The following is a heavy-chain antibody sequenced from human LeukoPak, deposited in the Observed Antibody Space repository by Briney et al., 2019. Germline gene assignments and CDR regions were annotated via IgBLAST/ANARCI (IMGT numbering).Heavy chain of an antibody. CDR3: ARGSSWQQNPDY. V-gene: IGHV1-8*01. D-gene: IGHD6-13*01. J-gene: IGHJ4*02. Sequence: GASVKVSCKASGYTFTSYDINWVRQATGQGLEWMGWMNPNSGNTGYAQKFQGRVTMTRDTSTTTVYMELSNLRSEDTAVYYCARGSSWQQNPDYWGQGTLVTVSS. CDR2: MNPNSGNT. CDR1: GYTFTSYD.